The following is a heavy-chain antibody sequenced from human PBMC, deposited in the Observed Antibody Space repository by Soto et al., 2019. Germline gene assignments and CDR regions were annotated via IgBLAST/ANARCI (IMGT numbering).Heavy chain of an antibody. Sequence: VASVKVSCKASGDTFTSYCISWVRQAPGPGLEWMGWISAYNGNTNYAQKLQGRVTMTTDTSTSTAYMELRSLRSDDTAVYYCARDYRPGWFGELLSWFDPWGQGTLVTVSS. CDR2: ISAYNGNT. V-gene: IGHV1-18*01. CDR1: GDTFTSYC. CDR3: ARDYRPGWFGELLSWFDP. J-gene: IGHJ5*02. D-gene: IGHD3-10*01.